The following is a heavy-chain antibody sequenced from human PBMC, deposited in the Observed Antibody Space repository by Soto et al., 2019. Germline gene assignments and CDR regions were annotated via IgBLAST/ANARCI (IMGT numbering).Heavy chain of an antibody. CDR2: ISAYNGNT. Sequence: QVQLVQSGAEVKKPGASVKVSCKASGYTFTSYGISWVRQAPGQGLEWMGWISAYNGNTNYAQKLQXRVXXXXXXXXXXXXXXXXXXXXXXXXXXXXXXXVVXVAXTRGDYYYYMDVWGKGTTVTVSS. CDR3: XXXVVXVAXTRGDYYYYMDV. D-gene: IGHD2-15*01. V-gene: IGHV1-18*01. CDR1: GYTFTSYG. J-gene: IGHJ6*03.